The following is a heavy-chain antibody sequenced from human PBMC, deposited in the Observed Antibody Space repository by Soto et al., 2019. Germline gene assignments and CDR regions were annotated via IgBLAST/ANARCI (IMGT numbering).Heavy chain of an antibody. D-gene: IGHD3-22*01. J-gene: IGHJ4*02. CDR3: AKGSSNYYDGSGYYGFNDY. Sequence: PGGSLRLSCAASGFTFSSYGMHWVRQAPGKGLEWVAVISYDGSNKYYADSVKGRFTISRDNSKNTLYLQMNSLRAEDTAVYYCAKGSSNYYDGSGYYGFNDYWGQGTLVTVSS. V-gene: IGHV3-30*18. CDR1: GFTFSSYG. CDR2: ISYDGSNK.